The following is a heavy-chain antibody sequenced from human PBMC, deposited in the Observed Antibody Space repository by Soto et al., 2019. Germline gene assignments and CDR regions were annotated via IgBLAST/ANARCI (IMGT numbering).Heavy chain of an antibody. CDR3: ARRLYYDSSGFEGGGMDV. CDR2: IYYSGSTGST. J-gene: IGHJ6*02. CDR1: GGSISSYY. V-gene: IGHV4-59*08. D-gene: IGHD3-22*01. Sequence: SETLSLTCTVSGGSISSYYWSWIRQPPGKGLEWIGYIYYSGSTGSTNYNPSLKSRVTISVDTSKNQFSLKLSSVTAADTAVYYCARRLYYDSSGFEGGGMDVWGQGTTVTVSS.